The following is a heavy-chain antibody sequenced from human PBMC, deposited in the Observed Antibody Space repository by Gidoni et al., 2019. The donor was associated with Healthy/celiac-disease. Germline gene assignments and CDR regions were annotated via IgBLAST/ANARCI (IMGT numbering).Heavy chain of an antibody. CDR2: INPNSGGT. CDR3: ARGDYGDLYFDY. Sequence: QVQQVQSGAEGKKTGASGKVSCKASGKTFTGYYMHWVRQAPGQGLEWMGRINPNSGGTNYAQKFPGRVTMTRDTSISTAYMELSRLRSDDTVVYYCARGDYGDLYFDYWGQGTLVTVSS. CDR1: GKTFTGYY. V-gene: IGHV1-2*05. D-gene: IGHD4-17*01. J-gene: IGHJ4*02.